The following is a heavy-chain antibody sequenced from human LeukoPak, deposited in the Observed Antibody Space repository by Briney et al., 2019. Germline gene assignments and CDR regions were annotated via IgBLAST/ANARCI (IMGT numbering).Heavy chain of an antibody. CDR2: IYYSGST. D-gene: IGHD3-3*01. CDR3: AREVTIFGVVRAPYFDY. J-gene: IGHJ4*02. Sequence: SETLSLTCTVSGGSISSSSYYWGWIRQPPGKGLEWMGSIYYSGSTYYNPSLKSRVTISVDTSKNQFSLKLSSVTAADTAVYYCAREVTIFGVVRAPYFDYWGQGTLVTVSS. CDR1: GGSISSSSYY. V-gene: IGHV4-39*07.